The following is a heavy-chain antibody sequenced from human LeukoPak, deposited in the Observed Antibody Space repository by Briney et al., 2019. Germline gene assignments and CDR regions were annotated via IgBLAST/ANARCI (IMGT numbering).Heavy chain of an antibody. V-gene: IGHV4-34*01. CDR3: VRVSAASRHFGY. J-gene: IGHJ4*02. CDR2: INHSGST. CDR1: GGSFSGYY. Sequence: SETLSLTCAVYGGSFSGYYWSWIRQPPGKGLEWIGEINHSGSTNYNPSLKSRVTISVDTSKNQFSLKLSSVTAADTAVYYCVRVSAASRHFGYWGQGTLVTVSS. D-gene: IGHD6-13*01.